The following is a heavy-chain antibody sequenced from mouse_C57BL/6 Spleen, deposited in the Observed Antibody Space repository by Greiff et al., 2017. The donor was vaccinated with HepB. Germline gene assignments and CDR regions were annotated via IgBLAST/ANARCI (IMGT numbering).Heavy chain of an antibody. CDR1: GYTFTSYW. CDR3: TRITTVVATEYFDV. CDR2: IYPGNSDT. D-gene: IGHD1-1*01. V-gene: IGHV1-5*01. J-gene: IGHJ1*03. Sequence: VQLKQSGTVLARPGASVKMSCKTSGYTFTSYWMHWVKQRPGQGLEWIGAIYPGNSDTSYNQKFKGKAKLTAVTSASTAYMELSSLTNEDSAVYYCTRITTVVATEYFDVWGTGTTVTVSS.